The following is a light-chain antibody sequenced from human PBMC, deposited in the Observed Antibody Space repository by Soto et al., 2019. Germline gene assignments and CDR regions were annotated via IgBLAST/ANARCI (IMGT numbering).Light chain of an antibody. CDR2: NNN. V-gene: IGLV1-44*01. J-gene: IGLJ2*01. CDR3: AVWDDSLSGMV. Sequence: QSALTQPPSASGTPGQRVTISCSGSSSNIETNTVDWYQHLPGTAPKVLIFNNNQRPSGVPDRFSGSKSGTSASLAISGLQSEDEADYYCAVWDDSLSGMVLGGGTKLTVL. CDR1: SSNIETNT.